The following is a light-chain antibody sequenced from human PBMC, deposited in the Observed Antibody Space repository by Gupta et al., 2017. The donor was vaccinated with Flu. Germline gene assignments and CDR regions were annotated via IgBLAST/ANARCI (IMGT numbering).Light chain of an antibody. CDR3: AAWDDSLNVYV. CDR1: RSNIGVNS. J-gene: IGLJ1*01. CDR2: SSD. Sequence: QSVLTQPPSASGTPGERVTISCSGSRSNIGVNSVSWYQQLPGTSPKLLIFSSDQRPSGAPDQFSGSKSGTSAFLAISGLQSEDEADYYCAAWDDSLNVYVFGTGTKVTVL. V-gene: IGLV1-44*01.